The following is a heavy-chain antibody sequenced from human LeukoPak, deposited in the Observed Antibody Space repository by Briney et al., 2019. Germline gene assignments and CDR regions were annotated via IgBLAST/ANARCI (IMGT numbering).Heavy chain of an antibody. V-gene: IGHV3-23*01. Sequence: GGSLRLSCVASEFTLSSYVMSWVRQAPGKGLEWVSAISGSGGSTYYADSVKGRFTISRDNSKNTLYLQMNSLRAEDTAVYYCAKPLHWSGAHFDYWGQGTLVTVSS. D-gene: IGHD3-3*01. J-gene: IGHJ4*02. CDR2: ISGSGGST. CDR3: AKPLHWSGAHFDY. CDR1: EFTLSSYV.